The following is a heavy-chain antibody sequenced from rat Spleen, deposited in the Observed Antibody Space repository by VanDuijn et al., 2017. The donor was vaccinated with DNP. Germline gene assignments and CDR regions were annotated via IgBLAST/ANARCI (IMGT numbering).Heavy chain of an antibody. Sequence: EVQLVESGGGLVQPGRSLKLSCAASGFTFSDYNMAWVRQAPKKGLEWVATISYEGSSTYYRDSVKGRFTISRDNAKSTLYLQMNSLRSEDTATYFCARGSGTYYWYFDFWGPGTMVTVSS. CDR3: ARGSGTYYWYFDF. CDR1: GFTFSDYN. V-gene: IGHV5-7*01. J-gene: IGHJ1*01. CDR2: ISYEGSST. D-gene: IGHD5-1*01.